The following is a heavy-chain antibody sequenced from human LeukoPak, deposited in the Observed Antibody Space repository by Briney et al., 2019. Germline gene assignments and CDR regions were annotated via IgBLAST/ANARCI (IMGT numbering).Heavy chain of an antibody. CDR3: AKSGGYGLIDC. CDR1: GVSISGSGHY. V-gene: IGHV4-39*01. D-gene: IGHD1-26*01. J-gene: IGHJ4*02. CDR2: IYHSGST. Sequence: KTSETLSLTCAVSGVSISGSGHYWGWIRQPPGKDLEWIGNIYHSGSTYYNASLQSRVTISIDTSRNQFSLRLNSVTAADTAMYYCAKSGGYGLIDCWGQGTLVTVSS.